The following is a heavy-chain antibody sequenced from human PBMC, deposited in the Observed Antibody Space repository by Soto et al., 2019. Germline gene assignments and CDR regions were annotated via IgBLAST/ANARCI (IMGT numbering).Heavy chain of an antibody. Sequence: GGSLRLSCTASGFIFDEYAMTWVRQAPGKGLEWVGFIRSKSYGGTTEYAASVKGRFTISRDDSKTIAYLQMNSLKTEDTGVYFCARLDYYDRSGSYSGMDVWGQGTTVTVSS. CDR3: ARLDYYDRSGSYSGMDV. J-gene: IGHJ6*02. D-gene: IGHD3-22*01. CDR2: IRSKSYGGTT. CDR1: GFIFDEYA. V-gene: IGHV3-49*04.